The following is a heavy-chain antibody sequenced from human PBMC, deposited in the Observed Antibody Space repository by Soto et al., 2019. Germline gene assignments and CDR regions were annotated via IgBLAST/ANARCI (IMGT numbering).Heavy chain of an antibody. Sequence: QVQLVQSGAEVKKPGSSVKVSCKASGGTFSSYAISWVRQAPGQRLEWMGGIIPIFGTANYAQKFQGRVTINADESTSTAYMELSSLRSEDTAVYYCARDSMGATLRIGWFDPWGQGTLVTVSS. D-gene: IGHD1-26*01. J-gene: IGHJ5*02. V-gene: IGHV1-69*01. CDR2: IIPIFGTA. CDR1: GGTFSSYA. CDR3: ARDSMGATLRIGWFDP.